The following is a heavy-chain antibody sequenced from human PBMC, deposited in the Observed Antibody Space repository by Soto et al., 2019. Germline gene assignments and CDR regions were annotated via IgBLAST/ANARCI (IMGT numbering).Heavy chain of an antibody. CDR2: IFSNDKK. D-gene: IGHD2-21*01. V-gene: IGHV2-26*01. J-gene: IGHJ6*02. CDR3: ARIVAAYYSALDV. CDR1: GFSLSNTRMG. Sequence: QVTLKESGPVLVKPTETLTLTCTVSGFSLSNTRMGVSWIRQPPGKALEWLAHIFSNDKKSYNTSLRSRLTPSXDXXKRQVVLTMTNMAPAATATYYCARIVAAYYSALDVWGQGTTVTVPS.